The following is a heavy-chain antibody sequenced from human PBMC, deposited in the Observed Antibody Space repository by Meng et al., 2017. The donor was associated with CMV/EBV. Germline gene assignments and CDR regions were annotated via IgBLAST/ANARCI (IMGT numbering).Heavy chain of an antibody. CDR2: IYPGDSDT. V-gene: IGHV5-51*01. D-gene: IGHD6-19*01. CDR3: ARSEHNPWGWLGWFDP. CDR1: GYSFTSYW. Sequence: GESLKISCKGSGYSFTSYWIGWVRQMPGKGLEWMVIIYPGDSDTRYSPSFQGQVTISADKSISTAYLQWSSLKASDTAMYYCARSEHNPWGWLGWFDPWGQGTLVTVSS. J-gene: IGHJ5*02.